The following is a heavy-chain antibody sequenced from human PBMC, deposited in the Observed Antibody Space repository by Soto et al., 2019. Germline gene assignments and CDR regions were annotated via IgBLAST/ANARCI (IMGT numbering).Heavy chain of an antibody. CDR3: ARVSWYTKPGTYYFDY. CDR2: IIPIFGTA. V-gene: IGHV1-69*01. J-gene: IGHJ4*02. D-gene: IGHD1-1*01. CDR1: GGTFSSYA. Sequence: QVQLVQSGAEVKKPGSSVKVSCKASGGTFSSYAISWVRQAPGQGLEWMGGIIPIFGTANYAQKFQGRVTITADESSSTAYMELRRLRSEDTAVYYCARVSWYTKPGTYYFDYWGQGTLVTVSS.